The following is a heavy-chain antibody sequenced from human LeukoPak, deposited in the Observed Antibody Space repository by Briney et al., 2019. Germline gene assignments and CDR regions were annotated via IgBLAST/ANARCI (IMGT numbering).Heavy chain of an antibody. J-gene: IGHJ2*01. CDR1: GGSISSYF. D-gene: IGHD2-2*01. CDR2: IYYSGST. CDR3: ARDARYCSSTNCYVPYWYFDL. V-gene: IGHV4-59*01. Sequence: KASETLSLTCTVSGGSISSYFWSWIRQPPGKGLEWIGYIYYSGSTNYNPSLKSRVTISVDTSKNQSSLKLSSVTAADTAVYYCARDARYCSSTNCYVPYWYFDLWGRGTLVTVSS.